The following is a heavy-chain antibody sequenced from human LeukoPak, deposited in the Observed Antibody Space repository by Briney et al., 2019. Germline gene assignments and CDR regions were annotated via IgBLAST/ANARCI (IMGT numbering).Heavy chain of an antibody. CDR2: INPNSGGT. D-gene: IGHD3-10*01. Sequence: APVKVSCKASGYTFTGYYMHWVRQAPGQGLERMGWINPNSGGTNYAQKFQGRVTMTRDTSISTAYMELSRLRSDDTAVYYCARGHDDYGSGSYYNAMVDYWGQGTLVTVSS. CDR3: ARGHDDYGSGSYYNAMVDY. CDR1: GYTFTGYY. J-gene: IGHJ4*02. V-gene: IGHV1-2*02.